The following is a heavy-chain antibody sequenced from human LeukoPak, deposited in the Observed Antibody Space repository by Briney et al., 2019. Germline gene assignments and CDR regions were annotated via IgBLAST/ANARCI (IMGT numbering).Heavy chain of an antibody. CDR3: ARGSYNDY. J-gene: IGHJ4*02. V-gene: IGHV1-18*01. D-gene: IGHD1-26*01. CDR1: VYTCTSYG. CDR2: SSAYNGNT. Sequence: ASVKVSCKASVYTCTSYGISWLRQAPGQALEWMGWSSAYNGNTNYAQKHQARVTMTTDTSTSTAYMEVRSLRSDDTAGYYCARGSYNDYWGQGTLVTVSS.